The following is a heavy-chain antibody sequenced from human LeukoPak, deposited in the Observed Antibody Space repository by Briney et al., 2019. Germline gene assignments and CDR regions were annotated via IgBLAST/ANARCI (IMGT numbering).Heavy chain of an antibody. CDR3: ARRGNYYDSSGYYHHWYFDL. CDR2: ISYSGSF. D-gene: IGHD3-22*01. Sequence: NPSETLSLTCTVSGGSISNYNWSWVRQPPGKGLEWIGYISYSGSFNYNPSLKSRVTISVDTSKNQFSLKLSSVTAADTAVYYCARRGNYYDSSGYYHHWYFDLWGPGTLVTVSS. J-gene: IGHJ2*01. V-gene: IGHV4-59*08. CDR1: GGSISNYN.